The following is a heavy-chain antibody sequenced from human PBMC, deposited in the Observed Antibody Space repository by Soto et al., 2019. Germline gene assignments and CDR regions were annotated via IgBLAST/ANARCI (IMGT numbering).Heavy chain of an antibody. V-gene: IGHV1-18*01. CDR2: ISAYNGNT. Sequence: WASVKVSCKASGYTFTSYGISWVRQAPGQGLERMGWISAYNGNTNYAQKRQGRVTMTTDTSKSTAYIKLRSLRSNDAAVYYGARDCVWRWELSRGCSGCWGRGTRIAVSS. CDR3: ARDCVWRWELSRGCSGC. D-gene: IGHD1-26*01. J-gene: IGHJ4*02. CDR1: GYTFTSYG.